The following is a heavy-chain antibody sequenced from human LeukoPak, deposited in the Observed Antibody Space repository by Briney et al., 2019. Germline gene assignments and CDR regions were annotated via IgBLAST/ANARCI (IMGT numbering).Heavy chain of an antibody. CDR1: GGSISSGGYY. CDR2: IYYSGST. CDR3: ARADVDSFDAFDF. J-gene: IGHJ3*01. V-gene: IGHV4-31*03. D-gene: IGHD5-12*01. Sequence: PSETLSLTCTVSGGSISSGGYYWSWIRQHPGKGLEWIGYIYYSGSTYYNPSLKSRVTISVDTSKNQFSLKLSSVTAADTAVYYCARADVDSFDAFDFWGQGTMVTVSS.